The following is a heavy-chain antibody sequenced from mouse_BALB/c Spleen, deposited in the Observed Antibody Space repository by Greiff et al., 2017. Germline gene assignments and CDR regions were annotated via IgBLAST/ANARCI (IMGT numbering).Heavy chain of an antibody. CDR2: IWGGGST. Sequence: VQLKESGPGLVAPAPCLSITCTASGFSLTGYGVNWVRQPPGKGLEWLGMIWGGGSTDYNSALKSRLSISKDHSKCQVFLKMNSMQTDDTARYCCARDQGYYAVWFAYWGQGTLVTVSA. CDR1: GFSLTGYG. V-gene: IGHV2-6-7*01. CDR3: ARDQGYYAVWFAY. D-gene: IGHD2-3*01. J-gene: IGHJ3*01.